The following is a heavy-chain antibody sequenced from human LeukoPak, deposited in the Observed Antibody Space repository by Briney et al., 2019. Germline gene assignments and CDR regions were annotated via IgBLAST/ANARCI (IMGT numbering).Heavy chain of an antibody. Sequence: SETLSLTCTVSGGSISSYYWSWIRQPPGKGLEWIGYIYYSGSTNYNPSLKSRVTISVDTSKNQFSLKLSSVTAADTAVYYCARVGDFWSGLDWFDPWGQGTLVTVSS. CDR2: IYYSGST. CDR1: GGSISSYY. J-gene: IGHJ5*02. V-gene: IGHV4-59*01. CDR3: ARVGDFWSGLDWFDP. D-gene: IGHD3-3*01.